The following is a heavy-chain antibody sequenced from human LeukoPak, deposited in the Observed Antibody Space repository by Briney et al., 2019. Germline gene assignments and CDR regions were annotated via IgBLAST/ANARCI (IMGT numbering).Heavy chain of an antibody. Sequence: GGSLRLSCAASGFTFTSYAMSWVRQAPGKGLEWVSAISGSGGSTYYADSVKGRFTISRDNSKNTLYLQMNSLRAEDTALYYCAKDSRGSGSRYYGMDVWGQGTTVTVSS. D-gene: IGHD3-10*01. CDR1: GFTFTSYA. CDR2: ISGSGGST. V-gene: IGHV3-23*01. CDR3: AKDSRGSGSRYYGMDV. J-gene: IGHJ6*02.